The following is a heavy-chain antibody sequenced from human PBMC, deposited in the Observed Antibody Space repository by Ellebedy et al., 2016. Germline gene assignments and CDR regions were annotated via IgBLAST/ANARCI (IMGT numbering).Heavy chain of an antibody. D-gene: IGHD5-18*01. CDR3: TRGGYSYGSGDFDY. Sequence: ASVKVSCKASGYTFTSYAMHWVRQAPGQRLEWMGWINAGNGNTKYSQKFQGRVTITRDTSASTAYMELSSLRSEDTAVYYCTRGGYSYGSGDFDYWGQGTLVTVSS. V-gene: IGHV1-3*01. CDR2: INAGNGNT. CDR1: GYTFTSYA. J-gene: IGHJ4*02.